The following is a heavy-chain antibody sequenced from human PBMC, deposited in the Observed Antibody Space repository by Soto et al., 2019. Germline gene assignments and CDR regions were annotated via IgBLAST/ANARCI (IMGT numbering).Heavy chain of an antibody. CDR1: GDSFSRFA. J-gene: IGHJ4*02. CDR3: ARLGLDLDFDH. Sequence: QVQLVQSGPEVKKPGSSLTVSCKSYGDSFSRFAVSWVRQAPGEGLEWMGGIIPVTGTANYIDKFRDRLTITADESSSTGYMELSSLRSEDTAVYYCARLGLDLDFDHWGQGTLVTVSS. CDR2: IIPVTGTA. V-gene: IGHV1-69*01.